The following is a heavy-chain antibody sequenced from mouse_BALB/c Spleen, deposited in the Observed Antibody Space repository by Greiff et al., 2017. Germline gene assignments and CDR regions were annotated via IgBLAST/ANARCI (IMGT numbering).Heavy chain of an antibody. D-gene: IGHD1-2*01. CDR3: ARADFTTATAWFAY. CDR1: GYSITSGYY. CDR2: ISYDGSN. V-gene: IGHV3-6*02. J-gene: IGHJ3*01. Sequence: EVKLMESGPGLVKPSQSLSLTCSVTGYSITSGYYWNWIRQFPGNKLEWMGYISYDGSNNYNPSLKNRISITRDTSKNQFFLKLNSVTTEDTATYYCARADFTTATAWFAYWGQGTLVTVSA.